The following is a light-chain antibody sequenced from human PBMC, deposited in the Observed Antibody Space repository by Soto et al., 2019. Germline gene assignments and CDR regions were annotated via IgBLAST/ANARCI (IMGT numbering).Light chain of an antibody. Sequence: EMVLTQSPATLPVSPGDRATLSCRASQSVSSDLAWYQQKPGQAPRLLIYGASTRATAIPARFSGSGSGTDFTLTINSLQPEDFSEYYSEQYKKGPWTCGQGTRWIS. CDR1: QSVSSD. CDR2: GAS. V-gene: IGKV3-15*01. CDR3: EQYKKGPWT. J-gene: IGKJ1*01.